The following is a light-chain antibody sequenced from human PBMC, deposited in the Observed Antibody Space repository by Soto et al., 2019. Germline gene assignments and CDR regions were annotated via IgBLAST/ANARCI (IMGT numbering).Light chain of an antibody. CDR1: QTISSW. CDR3: EHYNSYSEA. V-gene: IGKV1-5*03. Sequence: DIQMTQSPSTLSGSVGDRVTLACRASQTISSWLAWYQQKPGKATKLLIYKASTLKSGVPSRFSGSGSGTEFTLTISSLQPDDFATYCCEHYNSYSEAFGQGTKVDI. CDR2: KAS. J-gene: IGKJ1*01.